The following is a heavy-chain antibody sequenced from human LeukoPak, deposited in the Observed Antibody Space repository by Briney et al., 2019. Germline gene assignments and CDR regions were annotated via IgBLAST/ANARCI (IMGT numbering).Heavy chain of an antibody. D-gene: IGHD3-22*01. Sequence: GGSLRLSCAASGFTFSSYAMSWVRQVPGQGLDWVSAISGSGGRVYYADSVKGRFNISRDNSKNTVSLQMNSLRAEDTAVYYCAKDKGSSGYYYTIDYWGQGTLVTVSS. J-gene: IGHJ4*02. CDR1: GFTFSSYA. CDR2: ISGSGGRV. V-gene: IGHV3-23*01. CDR3: AKDKGSSGYYYTIDY.